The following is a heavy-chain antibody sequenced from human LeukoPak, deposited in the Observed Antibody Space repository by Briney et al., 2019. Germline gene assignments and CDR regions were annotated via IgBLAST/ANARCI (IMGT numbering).Heavy chain of an antibody. D-gene: IGHD2-21*02. J-gene: IGHJ4*02. CDR1: GGSISSYY. Sequence: PSETLSLTCTASGGSISSYYWSWIRQPPGKGLEWIGYIYYSGSTNYNPSLKSRVTISVDTSKNQFSLKLSSVTAADTAVYYCARDCGGDCGDYYFDYWGQGTLVTVSS. V-gene: IGHV4-59*01. CDR2: IYYSGST. CDR3: ARDCGGDCGDYYFDY.